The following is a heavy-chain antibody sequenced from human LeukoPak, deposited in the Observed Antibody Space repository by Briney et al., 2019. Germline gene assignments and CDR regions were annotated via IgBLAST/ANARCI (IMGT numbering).Heavy chain of an antibody. V-gene: IGHV4-59*01. CDR3: ARVGSSSPHFDY. D-gene: IGHD6-6*01. Sequence: PSETLSLTCTVSGGSISNYYWSWIRQPPGKGLECIGYIYYSANTNYNPSLKSRVTISVDTSKNQFSLKLSSVTAADTAVYYCARVGSSSPHFDYWGQGTLVTVSS. CDR1: GGSISNYY. CDR2: IYYSANT. J-gene: IGHJ4*02.